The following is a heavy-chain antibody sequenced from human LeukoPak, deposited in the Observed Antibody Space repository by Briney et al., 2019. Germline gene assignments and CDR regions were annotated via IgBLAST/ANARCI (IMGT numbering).Heavy chain of an antibody. CDR3: VKEGPDILAGWSLFDY. Sequence: GGSLTLSCSASGFPFSSYAMQWVRHARGKGREYVSAISSNGGSTYYTDCVKGRFTISRDNSKNTLYLQMRSMRGEDTAVYCCVKEGPDILAGWSLFDYWGQGTLVTVSS. CDR2: ISSNGGST. CDR1: GFPFSSYA. D-gene: IGHD3-9*01. J-gene: IGHJ4*02. V-gene: IGHV3-64D*06.